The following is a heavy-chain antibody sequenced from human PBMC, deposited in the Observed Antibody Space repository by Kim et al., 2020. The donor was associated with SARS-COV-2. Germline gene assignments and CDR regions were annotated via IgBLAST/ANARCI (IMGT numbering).Heavy chain of an antibody. J-gene: IGHJ4*02. V-gene: IGHV3-53*01. D-gene: IGHD5-18*01. CDR2: T. Sequence: TYYADSVNGQYTISRDKSKITVYLQRNSLRVEDTAVYYCARGDTAIDYWGQGTRVTVST. CDR3: ARGDTAIDY.